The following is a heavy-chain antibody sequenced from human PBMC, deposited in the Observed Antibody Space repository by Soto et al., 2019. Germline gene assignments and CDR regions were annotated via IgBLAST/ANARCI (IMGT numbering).Heavy chain of an antibody. CDR3: TTDPEYISSSGGGTLSDCMDA. Sequence: GGSLRLSCAASGFTFSNAWMSWVRQAPGKGLEWVGRIKSKTDGGTTDYAAPVKGRFTISRDDSKNTLYPQMNSLKTEDTAVYYCTTDPEYISSSGGGTLSDCMDAWGQGTTVTVSS. J-gene: IGHJ6*02. V-gene: IGHV3-15*01. CDR1: GFTFSNAW. CDR2: IKSKTDGGTT. D-gene: IGHD6-6*01.